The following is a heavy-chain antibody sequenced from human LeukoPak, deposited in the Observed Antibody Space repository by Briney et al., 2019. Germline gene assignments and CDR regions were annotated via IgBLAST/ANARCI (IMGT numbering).Heavy chain of an antibody. Sequence: ASVKVSCKASGFTFTSSAMQWVRQARGQRLEWIGWIVVGSGNANYAQKFQERVTITRDMSTSTAYMELSSLRSEDTAVYYCAADWPADFWRGYYGMDVWGQGTTVTVSS. V-gene: IGHV1-58*02. CDR2: IVVGSGNA. D-gene: IGHD3-3*01. CDR3: AADWPADFWRGYYGMDV. CDR1: GFTFTSSA. J-gene: IGHJ6*02.